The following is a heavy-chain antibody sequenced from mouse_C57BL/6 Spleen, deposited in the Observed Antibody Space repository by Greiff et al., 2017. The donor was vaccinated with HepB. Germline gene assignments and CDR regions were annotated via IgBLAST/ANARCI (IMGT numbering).Heavy chain of an antibody. D-gene: IGHD3-3*01. V-gene: IGHV1-54*01. CDR2: INPGSGGT. CDR1: GYAFTNYL. Sequence: LQESGAELVRPGTSVKVSCKASGYAFTNYLIEWVKQRPGQGLEWIGVINPGSGGTNYNEKFKGKATLTADKSSSTAYMQLSSLTSEDSAVYFCARGEGRWFAYWGQGTLVTVSA. CDR3: ARGEGRWFAY. J-gene: IGHJ3*01.